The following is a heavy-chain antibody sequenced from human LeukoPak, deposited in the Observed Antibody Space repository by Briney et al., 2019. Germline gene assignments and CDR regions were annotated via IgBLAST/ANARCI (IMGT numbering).Heavy chain of an antibody. V-gene: IGHV3-21*01. CDR1: GFTFSSYS. CDR3: ARVVAAMGYDY. Sequence: GGSLRLSRAASGFTFSSYSMNWVRQAPGKGLEWVSSISSSSSYIYYADSVKGRFTISRDNAKNSLYLQMNSLRAEDTAVYYCARVVAAMGYDYWGQGTLVTVSS. CDR2: ISSSSSYI. D-gene: IGHD1-26*01. J-gene: IGHJ4*02.